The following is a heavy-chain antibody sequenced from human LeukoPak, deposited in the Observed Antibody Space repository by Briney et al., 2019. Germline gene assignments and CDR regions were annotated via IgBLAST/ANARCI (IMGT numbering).Heavy chain of an antibody. CDR2: FDPEDGET. CDR1: GYTLTELS. D-gene: IGHD1-26*01. CDR3: ATVGAHAAFDI. Sequence: FGRVSCKVSGYTLTELSMHWVRQAPGKGLEWMGGFDPEDGETVYAQKFQGRVTMAEDTSSHTAYMELSSLRSEDTAVYYCATVGAHAAFDIWGQGTMVTVSS. V-gene: IGHV1-24*01. J-gene: IGHJ3*02.